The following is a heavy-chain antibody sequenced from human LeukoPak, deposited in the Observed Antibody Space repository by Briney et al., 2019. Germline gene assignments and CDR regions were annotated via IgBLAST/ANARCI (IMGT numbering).Heavy chain of an antibody. J-gene: IGHJ4*02. Sequence: GGSLRLSCAASGFTFSSYWMSWVRQAPGKGLEWVANIKQDGSEKYYVDSVKGRFTISRDNAKNSLYLQMNSLRAEDTAVYYCAKQVVAAHPYFDYWGQGTLVTVSS. V-gene: IGHV3-7*03. CDR3: AKQVVAAHPYFDY. D-gene: IGHD2-15*01. CDR2: IKQDGSEK. CDR1: GFTFSSYW.